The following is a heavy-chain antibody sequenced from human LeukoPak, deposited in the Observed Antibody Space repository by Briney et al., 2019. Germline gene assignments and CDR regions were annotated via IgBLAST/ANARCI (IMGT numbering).Heavy chain of an antibody. Sequence: SETLSFTCALYGGSISGYYWRCLRQPPGQGLKWIGEINHSGSTNYNPSLKSRVTISVDTSKNQLSLKLSSMTAADTAVYYCARQWLVSPLFDYWGQGTLVSVSS. J-gene: IGHJ4*02. CDR3: ARQWLVSPLFDY. D-gene: IGHD6-19*01. CDR1: GGSISGYY. CDR2: INHSGST. V-gene: IGHV4-34*01.